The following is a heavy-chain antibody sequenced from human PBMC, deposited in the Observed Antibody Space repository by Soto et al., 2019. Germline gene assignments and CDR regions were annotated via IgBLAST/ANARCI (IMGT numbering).Heavy chain of an antibody. CDR3: ATSYGSGSRPFDS. J-gene: IGHJ4*02. V-gene: IGHV1-69*02. CDR1: GDTFNFYT. CDR2: IIPMVGMS. D-gene: IGHD3-10*01. Sequence: QVQLVQSGAEVKKPGSSVKVSCKASGDTFNFYTFSWVRQAPGQGLEWMGRIIPMVGMSNYAQKFQGRVTIIADRSTNTTYMQLSSLRSEDTALYYCATSYGSGSRPFDSGGQGTPVTVSS.